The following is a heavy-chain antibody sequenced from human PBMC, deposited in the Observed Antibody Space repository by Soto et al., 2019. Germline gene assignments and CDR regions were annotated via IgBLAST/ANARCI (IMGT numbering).Heavy chain of an antibody. CDR1: GFTFSSYA. D-gene: IGHD2-21*02. Sequence: EVQLLESGGGLVQPGGSLRLSCAASGFTFSSYAMSWVRQAPGKGLEWVSTISSSGGSTHYADSVKGRFTISRDNSKNTLYLQINSLRAEDTAVYYCAKFYGGNSAHTYTIDPWGQGTLVTVSS. CDR3: AKFYGGNSAHTYTIDP. V-gene: IGHV3-23*01. CDR2: ISSSGGST. J-gene: IGHJ5*02.